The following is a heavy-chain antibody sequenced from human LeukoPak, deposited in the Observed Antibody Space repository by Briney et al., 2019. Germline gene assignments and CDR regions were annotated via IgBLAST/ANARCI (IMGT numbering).Heavy chain of an antibody. D-gene: IGHD3-9*01. CDR1: GFTFSSYS. CDR2: FSSSSSYI. CDR3: ARNYDILTGLPRY. Sequence: GGSLRLSCAASGFTFSSYSMNWVRQAPGKGLEWVSSFSSSSSYIYYADSVKGRFTISRDNAKNSLYLQMNSLRAEDTAVYYCARNYDILTGLPRYWGQGTLVTVSS. J-gene: IGHJ4*02. V-gene: IGHV3-21*01.